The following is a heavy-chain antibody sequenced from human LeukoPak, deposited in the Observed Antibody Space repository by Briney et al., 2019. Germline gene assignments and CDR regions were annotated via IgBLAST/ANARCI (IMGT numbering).Heavy chain of an antibody. V-gene: IGHV4-34*01. CDR2: INHSGST. Sequence: SETLSLTCAVYGGSFSGYYWSWIRQPPGKGLEWIGEINHSGSTNYNPSLKSRVTISVDASKNQFSLKLSSVTAADTAVYYCARPYCGGDCYSGAFDIWGQGTMVTVSS. CDR3: ARPYCGGDCYSGAFDI. D-gene: IGHD2-21*02. J-gene: IGHJ3*02. CDR1: GGSFSGYY.